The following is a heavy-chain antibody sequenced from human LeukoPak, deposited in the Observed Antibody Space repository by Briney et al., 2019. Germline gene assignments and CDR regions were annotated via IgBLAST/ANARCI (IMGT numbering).Heavy chain of an antibody. CDR2: ISAYNDNT. V-gene: IGHV1-18*01. J-gene: IGHJ4*02. CDR1: HYTFTSYG. CDR3: ARGGGYCSSPRCFPLDY. D-gene: IGHD2-2*01. Sequence: ASVKVSCKASHYTFTSYGISWVRQAPGQGLEWMGWISAYNDNTNYAQKVQGRVTMTTDTSTSTAYMDLRSLRSDDTAVYYCARGGGYCSSPRCFPLDYWGQGALVTVSS.